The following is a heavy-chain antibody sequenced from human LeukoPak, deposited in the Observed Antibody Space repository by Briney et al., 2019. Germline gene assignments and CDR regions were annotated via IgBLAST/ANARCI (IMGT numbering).Heavy chain of an antibody. CDR1: GFTFSSYS. CDR3: ARDSPYGDFFDY. D-gene: IGHD4-17*01. CDR2: ISSSSSYI. J-gene: IGHJ4*02. V-gene: IGHV3-21*01. Sequence: GGSLRLSWAASGFTFSSYSMNWVRQAPAKGLEWVSSISSSSSYIYYADSVKGRFTISRDNAKNSLYLQMNSLRAEDTAVYYCARDSPYGDFFDYWGQGTLVTVSS.